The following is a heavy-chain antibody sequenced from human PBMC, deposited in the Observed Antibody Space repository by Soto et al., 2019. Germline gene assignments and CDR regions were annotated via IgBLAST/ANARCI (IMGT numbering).Heavy chain of an antibody. CDR1: GFTFSHYA. CDR3: AKEGYCSGSSCFSHYFDN. V-gene: IGHV3-23*01. J-gene: IGHJ4*02. CDR2: ISGGGADT. Sequence: GGSLRLSCAASGFTFSHYAMSWVRQGPGKGLEWVAAISGGGADTYYADSVKGRFTISRDNSRNTVFLQMNNLRAEDTAIYHCAKEGYCSGSSCFSHYFDNWGQGTLVTVS. D-gene: IGHD2-15*01.